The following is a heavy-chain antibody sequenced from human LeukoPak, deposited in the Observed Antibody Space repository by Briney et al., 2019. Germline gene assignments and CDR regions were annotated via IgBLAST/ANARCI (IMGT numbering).Heavy chain of an antibody. CDR3: ARGLIGSLPGDF. CDR2: ISSSSSYI. CDR1: GFTFSSYS. Sequence: GGSLRLSCAASGFTFSSYSMNWVRQAPGKGLEWVSSISSSSSYIYYADSVKGRFTISRDNAKNSLYLQMNSLRAEDTAVYYCARGLIGSLPGDFWGQGTLVTVSS. D-gene: IGHD2-2*01. V-gene: IGHV3-21*04. J-gene: IGHJ4*01.